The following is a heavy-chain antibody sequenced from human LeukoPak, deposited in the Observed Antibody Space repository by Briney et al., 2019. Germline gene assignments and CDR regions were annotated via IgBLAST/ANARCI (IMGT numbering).Heavy chain of an antibody. CDR1: GYTFTGYY. V-gene: IGHV1-2*02. Sequence: GASVKVSCKASGYTFTGYYMHWVRQAPGQGLEWMGWINPNSGGTNYAQKFQGRVTMTRDTSNSTAYMELSRLRSDDTAVYYCARARGGSGWYESVGYWGQGTLVTVSS. CDR2: INPNSGGT. J-gene: IGHJ4*02. D-gene: IGHD6-19*01. CDR3: ARARGGSGWYESVGY.